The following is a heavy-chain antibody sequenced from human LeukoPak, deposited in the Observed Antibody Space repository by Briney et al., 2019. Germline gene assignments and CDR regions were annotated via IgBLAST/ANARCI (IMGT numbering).Heavy chain of an antibody. J-gene: IGHJ4*02. D-gene: IGHD3-3*01. Sequence: ASVKVSCKASGYTFTSYDINWVRQATGQGLEWMGWMNPNSGNTGYAQKFQGRVTMTRNTSISTAYMELSSLRSEDTAVYYCARGRTITIFGVVMVRHYDYWGQGTPVTISS. CDR1: GYTFTSYD. V-gene: IGHV1-8*01. CDR3: ARGRTITIFGVVMVRHYDY. CDR2: MNPNSGNT.